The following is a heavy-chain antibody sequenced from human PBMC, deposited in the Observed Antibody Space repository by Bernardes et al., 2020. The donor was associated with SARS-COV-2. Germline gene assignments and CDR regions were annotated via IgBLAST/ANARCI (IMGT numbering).Heavy chain of an antibody. V-gene: IGHV4-39*01. CDR1: GGSLSTSSSW. CDR2: VYSSGTT. Sequence: ETLSLTCTVPGGSLSTSSSWWAWIRQPPGKGLEWIGSVYSSGTTYYNPSLKNRVAIFVDTSKNQFSLSLSSVTATDTAVFYCARRGGAGRSFDYWGQGAQVTVSS. D-gene: IGHD3-10*01. CDR3: ARRGGAGRSFDY. J-gene: IGHJ4*02.